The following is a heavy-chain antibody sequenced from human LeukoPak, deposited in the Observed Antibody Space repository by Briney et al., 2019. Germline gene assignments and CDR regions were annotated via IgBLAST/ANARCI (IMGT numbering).Heavy chain of an antibody. CDR1: GFTFSSYA. CDR2: ISGSGGST. CDR3: ARVGYGSGSYAFDY. J-gene: IGHJ4*02. D-gene: IGHD3-10*01. Sequence: GGSLRLSCAASGFTFSSYAMSWVRQAPGKGLEWVSAISGSGGSTYYADSVKGRFTISRDNAKNSLYLQMNSLRAEDTAVYYCARVGYGSGSYAFDYWGQGTLVTVSS. V-gene: IGHV3-23*01.